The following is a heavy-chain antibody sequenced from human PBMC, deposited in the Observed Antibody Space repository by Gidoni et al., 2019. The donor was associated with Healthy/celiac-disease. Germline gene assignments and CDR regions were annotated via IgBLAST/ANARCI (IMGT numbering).Heavy chain of an antibody. CDR1: GFTLGDYA. D-gene: IGHD2-15*01. Sequence: EVQLVESGGGLVKPGRSLRLSCTASGFTLGDYARSWFRQAPGKGLEWVGFIRSKAYGGTTEYAASVKGRFTISRDDSKSIAYLQMNSLKTEDTAVYYCTRDRCSGGSCYHLFFDYWGQGTLVTVSS. V-gene: IGHV3-49*05. CDR3: TRDRCSGGSCYHLFFDY. J-gene: IGHJ4*02. CDR2: IRSKAYGGTT.